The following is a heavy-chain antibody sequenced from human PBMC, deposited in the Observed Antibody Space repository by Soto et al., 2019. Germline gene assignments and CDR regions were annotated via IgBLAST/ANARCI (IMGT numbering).Heavy chain of an antibody. J-gene: IGHJ4*02. D-gene: IGHD1-26*01. CDR1: GYSISSSNW. CDR3: ARREIQGPIDE. Sequence: SETLSLTCAVSGYSISSSNWWGWIRQPPGKGLEWIGYIYYSGTTYYNPSLKSRVTMSVDTSKNQFSLKLTSVTAVDTAVYYCARREIQGPIDERGQRTPVTVSS. CDR2: IYYSGTT. V-gene: IGHV4-28*01.